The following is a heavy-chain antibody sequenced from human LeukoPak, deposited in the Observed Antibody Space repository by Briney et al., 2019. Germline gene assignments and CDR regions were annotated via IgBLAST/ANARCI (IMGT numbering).Heavy chain of an antibody. CDR3: ARDDNWGSDY. V-gene: IGHV3-53*01. CDR2: IYSGGTT. Sequence: PGGSLRLSCAASGFTVSTNCMTWVRQAPGKGLEWVSTIYSGGTTYYADSVKGRFTISRDNAKNSLYLQMNSLKAEDTAVYYCARDDNWGSDYWGQGTLVTVSS. CDR1: GFTVSTNC. D-gene: IGHD7-27*01. J-gene: IGHJ4*02.